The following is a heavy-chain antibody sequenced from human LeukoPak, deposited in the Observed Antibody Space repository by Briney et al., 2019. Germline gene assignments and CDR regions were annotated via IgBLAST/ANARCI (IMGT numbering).Heavy chain of an antibody. J-gene: IGHJ4*02. Sequence: SETLSLTCAVYGGSFSGYYWGWIRQPPGKGLEWIGEINHSGSTNYNPSLKSRVTISVDTSKNQFSLKLSSVTAADTAVYYCARKEVVGTRSYWGQGTLVTVSS. CDR1: GGSFSGYY. CDR2: INHSGST. CDR3: ARKEVVGTRSY. V-gene: IGHV4-34*01. D-gene: IGHD1-26*01.